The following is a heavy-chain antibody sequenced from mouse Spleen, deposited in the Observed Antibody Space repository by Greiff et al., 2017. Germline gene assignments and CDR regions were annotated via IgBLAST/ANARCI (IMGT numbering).Heavy chain of an antibody. CDR2: IWGGGST. CDR1: GFSLTSYG. Sequence: VQVVESGPGLVAPSQSLSITCTVSGFSLTSYGVDWVRQSPGKGLEWLGVIWGGGSTNYNSALKSRLSISKDNSKSQVFLKMNSLQTDDTAMYYCARIHYYDGSYAMDYWGQGTSVTVSS. CDR3: ARIHYYDGSYAMDY. V-gene: IGHV2-6*01. J-gene: IGHJ4*01. D-gene: IGHD1-1*01.